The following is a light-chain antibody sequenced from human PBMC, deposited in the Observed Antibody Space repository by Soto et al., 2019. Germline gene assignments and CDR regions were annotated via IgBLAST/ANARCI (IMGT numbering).Light chain of an antibody. V-gene: IGKV1-39*01. CDR3: QKTYGTPFT. J-gene: IGKJ3*01. CDR2: AAS. Sequence: DIQMTQSPSSLSASVGDRVTITCRASQTISNYLNWYQEKPGRAPKLLIYAASNLQSGVPSRFSGSGSGTDFTLTITKLQPEDFASDYCQKTYGTPFTFGPGTNVDVK. CDR1: QTISNY.